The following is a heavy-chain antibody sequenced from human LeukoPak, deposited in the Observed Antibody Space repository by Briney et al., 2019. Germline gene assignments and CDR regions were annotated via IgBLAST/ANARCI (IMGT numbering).Heavy chain of an antibody. V-gene: IGHV1-69*04. CDR1: GGTFSSYA. J-gene: IGHJ4*02. D-gene: IGHD2-15*01. CDR3: ARDQYCSGGSCYAEIDY. Sequence: SVKVSCKASGGTFSSYAISWVRQTPGQGLEWMGRIIPILGIANYAQKFQGRVTITADKSTSTAYMELSSLRSEDTAVYYCARDQYCSGGSCYAEIDYWGQGTLVTVSS. CDR2: IIPILGIA.